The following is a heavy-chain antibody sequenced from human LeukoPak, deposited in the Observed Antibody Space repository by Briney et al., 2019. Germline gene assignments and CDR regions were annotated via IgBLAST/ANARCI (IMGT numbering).Heavy chain of an antibody. V-gene: IGHV3-7*01. D-gene: IGHD1-26*01. CDR2: IKPDGSEK. J-gene: IGHJ4*02. CDR3: ARDWSWDAHDY. Sequence: SGGSLRLSCAASGFRFGSSWMSWVRQSPGKGLEWVANIKPDGSEKYYVGAVKGRFTISRDNAKNSLYLQMNSLRAEDTAVYYCARDWSWDAHDYWGQGTLVTVSS. CDR1: GFRFGSSW.